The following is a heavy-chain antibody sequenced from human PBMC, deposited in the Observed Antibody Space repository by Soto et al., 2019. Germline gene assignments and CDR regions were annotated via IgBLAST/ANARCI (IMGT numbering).Heavy chain of an antibody. CDR2: IYSSGST. J-gene: IGHJ4*02. CDR1: GDSIGTYC. V-gene: IGHV4-59*01. D-gene: IGHD3-16*01. Sequence: SETLSLTCTVSGDSIGTYCWNWLRQPPGEGLEWIGYIYSSGSTSYNPSLKSRVTISVDTSKNQFSLKLTSATAADTAVYYCARGGWGPGYWGQGIQVTVSS. CDR3: ARGGWGPGY.